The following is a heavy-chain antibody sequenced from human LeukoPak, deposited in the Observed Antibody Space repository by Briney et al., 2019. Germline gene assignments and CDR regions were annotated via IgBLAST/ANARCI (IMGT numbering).Heavy chain of an antibody. CDR3: ARERVSAYDY. CDR1: GFTFSSYW. Sequence: GGSLRLSCTASGFTFSSYWMSWVRQAPGKGPEWVASIKPDGNEQYYVDSVRGRFTISRDNSKDSLFLQVGSLRDDDTAVYYCARERVSAYDYWGQGTLVTVSS. V-gene: IGHV3-7*01. J-gene: IGHJ4*02. CDR2: IKPDGNEQ.